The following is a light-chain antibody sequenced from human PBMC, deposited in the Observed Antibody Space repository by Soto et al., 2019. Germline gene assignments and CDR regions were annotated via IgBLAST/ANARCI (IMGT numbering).Light chain of an antibody. CDR2: EVS. Sequence: QSVLTQPASVSGSPAQSITISCTGTSSDVGGYNYVSWYQQHPGKAPKLMIYEVSNRPSGVSNRFSGSKSGNTASLTISGLQAEDEADYYCSSYTSSSTLPYVFGTGTKLTVL. J-gene: IGLJ1*01. V-gene: IGLV2-14*01. CDR3: SSYTSSSTLPYV. CDR1: SSDVGGYNY.